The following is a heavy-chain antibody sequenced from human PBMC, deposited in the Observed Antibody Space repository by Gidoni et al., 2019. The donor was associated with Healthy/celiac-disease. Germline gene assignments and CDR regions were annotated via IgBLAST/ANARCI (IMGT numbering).Heavy chain of an antibody. D-gene: IGHD5-18*01. CDR2: IIPIFGTA. CDR3: ARDSRAGYSYEYYYYGMDV. Sequence: QVQLVQSGAEVKKPGSSVKVSCKASGGTFSSYAISWVRQAPGQGLEWMGGIIPIFGTANYAQKFQGRVTITADESTSTAYMELSSLRSEDTAVYYCARDSRAGYSYEYYYYGMDVWGQGTTVTVSS. J-gene: IGHJ6*02. V-gene: IGHV1-69*01. CDR1: GGTFSSYA.